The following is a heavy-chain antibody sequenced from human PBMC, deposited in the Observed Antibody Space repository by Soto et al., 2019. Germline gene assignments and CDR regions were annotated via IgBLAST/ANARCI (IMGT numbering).Heavy chain of an antibody. D-gene: IGHD2-15*01. J-gene: IGHJ5*02. Sequence: PSETLSLTCTVSGGSISSGDYYWSWIRQPPGKGLEWIGYIYYSGSTYYNPSLKSRVTISVDTSKNQFSLKLSSVTAADTAVYYCARAVAATLEFDPWGQGTLVTVPS. CDR1: GGSISSGDYY. CDR2: IYYSGST. CDR3: ARAVAATLEFDP. V-gene: IGHV4-30-4*01.